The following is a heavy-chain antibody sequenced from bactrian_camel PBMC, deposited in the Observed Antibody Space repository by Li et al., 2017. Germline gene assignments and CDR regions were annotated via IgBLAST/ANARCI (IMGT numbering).Heavy chain of an antibody. CDR2: IHTGGST. V-gene: IGHV3S55*01. Sequence: HVQLVESGGGSVQAGGSLRLSCSLSRFTYSDYCMGWFRQAAGKEREGVATIHTGGSTSYADSVKDRFTISRDKGTVYLQMNSLKPEDTAMYYCAATYELSSRSCGPNLSTFRFWGQGTQVTVS. CDR3: AATYELSSRSCGPNLSTFRF. J-gene: IGHJ6*01. CDR1: RFTYSDYC. D-gene: IGHD3*01.